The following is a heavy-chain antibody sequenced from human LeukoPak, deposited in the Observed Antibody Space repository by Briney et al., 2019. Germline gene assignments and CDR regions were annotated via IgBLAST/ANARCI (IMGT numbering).Heavy chain of an antibody. D-gene: IGHD3-10*01. V-gene: IGHV3-23*01. J-gene: IGHJ4*02. Sequence: GGSLRLSCAVSGFTFSNYAMSWVRQAPGKGLEWVSTISGSAGTTFNADSVKGRFTISRDNAKNSLYLQMNSLRAEDTAVYYCARDPYGSGSPFDYWGQGTLVTVSS. CDR1: GFTFSNYA. CDR3: ARDPYGSGSPFDY. CDR2: ISGSAGTT.